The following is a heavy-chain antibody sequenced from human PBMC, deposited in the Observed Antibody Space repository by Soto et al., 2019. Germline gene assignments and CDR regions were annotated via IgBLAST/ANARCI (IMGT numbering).Heavy chain of an antibody. V-gene: IGHV1-2*04. D-gene: IGHD1-26*01. Sequence: QVQLVQSGAEVKKPGASVKVSCKASGYTFTGYYMHWVRQAPGQGLEWMGWINPNSGGTNYAQKFQGWVTMTRDTSISTAYMELSSLRSDDTAVYYCVLLGGASPGAFDIWGQGTMVTVSS. CDR1: GYTFTGYY. CDR3: VLLGGASPGAFDI. CDR2: INPNSGGT. J-gene: IGHJ3*02.